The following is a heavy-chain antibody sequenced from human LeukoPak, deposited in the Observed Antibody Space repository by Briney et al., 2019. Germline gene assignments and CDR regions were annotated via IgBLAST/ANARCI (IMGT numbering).Heavy chain of an antibody. CDR1: GDSISSDY. J-gene: IGHJ1*01. Sequence: PSETLSLTCSVSGDSISSDYWSWIRQPPGKGLEWIGYIYRIGNTDYNPSLKSRVTIPLDTSKNQLSLNLTSVTAADTAVYYCAGRGQRYFRDWGQGTLVTVPS. CDR3: AGRGQRYFRD. V-gene: IGHV4-4*08. CDR2: IYRIGNT.